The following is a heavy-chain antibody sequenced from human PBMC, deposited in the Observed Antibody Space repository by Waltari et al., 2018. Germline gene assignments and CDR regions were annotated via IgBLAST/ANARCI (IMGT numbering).Heavy chain of an antibody. CDR3: ARASYGSGSSWFDP. J-gene: IGHJ5*02. CDR2: ISPSGST. Sequence: QVQLQESGPGLVKPSAPPSPICSVSGGSIITPFWGWIRQPPGKTLEWIGNISPSGSTNYNPSLTSRVTISLDMSKNQFSLKLRSVSAADTAVYYCARASYGSGSSWFDPWGQGNLVTVSS. D-gene: IGHD3-10*01. V-gene: IGHV4-59*11. CDR1: GGSIITPF.